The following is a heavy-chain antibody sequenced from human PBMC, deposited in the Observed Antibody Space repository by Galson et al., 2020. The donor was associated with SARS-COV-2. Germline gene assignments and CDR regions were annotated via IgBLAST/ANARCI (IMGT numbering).Heavy chain of an antibody. Sequence: ASVKVSCKASGYLFTGYSIHWVRQAPGQGPEWMGWISPNSGATNYAQKFRGRVTMTADASIITAFMELSTLRSDDSAIYYCTRIDSGWYIPFDNWGQGTLVIVSS. CDR2: ISPNSGAT. J-gene: IGHJ4*02. CDR1: GYLFTGYS. V-gene: IGHV1-2*02. D-gene: IGHD6-19*01. CDR3: TRIDSGWYIPFDN.